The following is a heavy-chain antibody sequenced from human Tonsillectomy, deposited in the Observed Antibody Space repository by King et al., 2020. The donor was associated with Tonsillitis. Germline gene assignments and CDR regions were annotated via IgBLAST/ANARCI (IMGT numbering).Heavy chain of an antibody. J-gene: IGHJ4*02. CDR3: ARGEYYDFWIDS. D-gene: IGHD3-3*01. Sequence: VQLVESGGGLVKPGGSLRLSCAASGFTFNSYSMNWVRQAPGKGLEWVSSISSSGSYIYYADSVKGRFTISRDNAKNSLYLQMNSLKAEDPAVYYCARGEYYDFWIDSWGQGTLVTVSS. CDR2: ISSSGSYI. CDR1: GFTFNSYS. V-gene: IGHV3-21*01.